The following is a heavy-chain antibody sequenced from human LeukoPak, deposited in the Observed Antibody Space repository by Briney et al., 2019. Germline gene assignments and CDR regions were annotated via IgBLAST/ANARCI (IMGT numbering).Heavy chain of an antibody. CDR1: GFTFSSYA. CDR2: ISYDGSNK. D-gene: IGHD2-8*01. V-gene: IGHV3-30-3*01. J-gene: IGHJ4*02. CDR3: ARGAPDGVRVQPFDC. Sequence: PGRSLRLSCAASGFTFSSYAMHWVRQAPGKGLEWVAVISYDGSNKYYADSVKGRFTISRDNSKNTLYLQMNSLRAEDTAVYYCARGAPDGVRVQPFDCWGQGTLVTVSS.